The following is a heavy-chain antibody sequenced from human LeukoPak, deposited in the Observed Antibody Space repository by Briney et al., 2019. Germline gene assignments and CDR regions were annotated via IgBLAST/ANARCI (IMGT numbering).Heavy chain of an antibody. J-gene: IGHJ4*02. D-gene: IGHD5-12*01. Sequence: SQTLSLTCTVSGGSISSGGYYWSWIRQHPGKGLEWIGYIYYSGSTYYNPSLKSRVTISVDTSKNQFPLKLSSVTAADTAVYYCARGVDIVATTHFDYWGQGTLVTVSS. CDR1: GGSISSGGYY. CDR3: ARGVDIVATTHFDY. CDR2: IYYSGST. V-gene: IGHV4-31*03.